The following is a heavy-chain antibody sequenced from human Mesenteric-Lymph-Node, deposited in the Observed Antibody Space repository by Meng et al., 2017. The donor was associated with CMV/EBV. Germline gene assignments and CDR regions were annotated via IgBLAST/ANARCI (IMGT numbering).Heavy chain of an antibody. Sequence: ETLSLTCSVSGGSISRYFWSWIRQPPGKGLEWIGYVSYSGSTNYNPSLESRVSISVDSSKNQFSLILRSVTAADTAMYYCARAAIEMTTMNLFSGQYYFDSWGQGRLVTVSS. CDR3: ARAAIEMTTMNLFSGQYYFDS. CDR2: VSYSGST. CDR1: GGSISRYF. D-gene: IGHD5-24*01. J-gene: IGHJ4*02. V-gene: IGHV4-59*01.